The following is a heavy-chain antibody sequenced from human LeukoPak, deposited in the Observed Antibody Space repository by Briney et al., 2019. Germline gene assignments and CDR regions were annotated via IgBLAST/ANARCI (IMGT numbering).Heavy chain of an antibody. CDR1: GGSISSYY. D-gene: IGHD3-16*01. J-gene: IGHJ4*02. CDR3: ARRVMSYFDY. CDR2: IYYSGST. V-gene: IGHV4-59*01. Sequence: PSETLSLTCTVSGGSISSYYWSWIRQPPGKGLEWIGYIYYSGSTNYNPSLKSRVTISVDTSKNQFSLKLSSVTAADTAVYCCARRVMSYFDYWGQGTLVTVSS.